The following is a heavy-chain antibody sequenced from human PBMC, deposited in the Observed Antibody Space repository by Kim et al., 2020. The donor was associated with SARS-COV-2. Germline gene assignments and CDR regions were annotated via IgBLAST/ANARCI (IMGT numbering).Heavy chain of an antibody. J-gene: IGHJ5*02. CDR3: AGEDMTTLSDWFGP. Sequence: YNPSLKSRLTISVDTSKNQYSLKVKSVTAADTAVYYCAGEDMTTLSDWFGPWGQGTLVTVSS. D-gene: IGHD3-16*01. V-gene: IGHV4-39*07.